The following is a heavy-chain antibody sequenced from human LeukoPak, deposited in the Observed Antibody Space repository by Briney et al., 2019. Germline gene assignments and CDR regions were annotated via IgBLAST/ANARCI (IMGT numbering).Heavy chain of an antibody. CDR1: GGSISSGGYY. D-gene: IGHD3-10*01. CDR2: IYHSGST. Sequence: SQTLSLTCTVSGGSISSGGYYWSWIRQPPGKGLEWIGYIYHSGSTYYNPSLKSRVTISADRSKNQFSLKLSSVTAADTAVYYCARGTHYYASGSYYKLYQPNYFDYWGQGTLVTVSS. J-gene: IGHJ4*02. CDR3: ARGTHYYASGSYYKLYQPNYFDY. V-gene: IGHV4-30-2*01.